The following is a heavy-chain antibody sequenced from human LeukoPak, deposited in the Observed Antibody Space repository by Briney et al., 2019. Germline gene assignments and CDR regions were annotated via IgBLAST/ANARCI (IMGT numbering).Heavy chain of an antibody. Sequence: NPSETLSLTCTVSGGSISSYYWTWIRQPPGKGLEWIGYIYYSGSTNYNPSLKSRVTISVDTSKNQFSLKLRYVTAADTAVYYCARHTSLSSLDYWGQGTLVTVSS. CDR2: IYYSGST. CDR1: GGSISSYY. CDR3: ARHTSLSSLDY. V-gene: IGHV4-59*08. D-gene: IGHD2-2*01. J-gene: IGHJ4*02.